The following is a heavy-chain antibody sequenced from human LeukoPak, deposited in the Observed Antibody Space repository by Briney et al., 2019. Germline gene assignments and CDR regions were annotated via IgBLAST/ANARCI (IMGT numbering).Heavy chain of an antibody. CDR2: ISGSGGST. CDR3: AKDRRELEWLLVFDY. Sequence: GGSLRLSCAATGFTFSSYAMSWVRQAPGKGLEWVSAISGSGGSTYYADSVKGRFTISRDNSKNTLYLQMNSLRAEDTAVYYCAKDRRELEWLLVFDYWGQGTLVTVSS. V-gene: IGHV3-23*01. CDR1: GFTFSSYA. J-gene: IGHJ4*02. D-gene: IGHD3-3*01.